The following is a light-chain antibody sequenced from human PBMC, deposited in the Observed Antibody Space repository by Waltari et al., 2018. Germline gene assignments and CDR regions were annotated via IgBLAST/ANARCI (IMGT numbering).Light chain of an antibody. CDR3: CSYTNILTWV. CDR2: DVS. Sequence: QSALTQPSSVSGSPGPSIIIYSTGTSGDIGGYAYVSWYQQHPGKAPKLLIYDVSNRPSGVSDRFSGTKSGNTASLTISGLQVEDEADYYCCSYTNILTWVFGGGTKLTVL. V-gene: IGLV2-14*03. CDR1: SGDIGGYAY. J-gene: IGLJ3*02.